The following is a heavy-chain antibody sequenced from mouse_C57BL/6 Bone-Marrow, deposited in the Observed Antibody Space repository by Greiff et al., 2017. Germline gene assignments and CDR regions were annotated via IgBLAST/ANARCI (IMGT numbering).Heavy chain of an antibody. CDR2: ILPGSGST. J-gene: IGHJ1*03. CDR3: AREYYGSSYPHWYFDV. D-gene: IGHD1-1*01. V-gene: IGHV1-9*01. Sequence: QVQLQQSGAELMKPGASVKLSCKATGYTFTGYWIEWVKRRPGHGLEWIGEILPGSGSTNYTEKFKGKATFTADTSSNTAYMQLSSLTTEDSAIYYCAREYYGSSYPHWYFDVWGTGTTVTVSS. CDR1: GYTFTGYW.